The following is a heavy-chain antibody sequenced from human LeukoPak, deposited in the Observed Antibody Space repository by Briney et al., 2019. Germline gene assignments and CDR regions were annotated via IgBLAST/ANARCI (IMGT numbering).Heavy chain of an antibody. J-gene: IGHJ6*02. V-gene: IGHV4-59*08. CDR3: ARHDPVGYYQHGMDV. CDR2: IYYTGAT. CDR1: GGSISGYF. D-gene: IGHD2-15*01. Sequence: SETLSLTCTVSGGSISGYFWSYIRQPPGQGLEFIGNIYYTGATLYNPSLKSRVTMSVDTSKNQFSLKLSSVTAADTAVYYCARHDPVGYYQHGMDVWGQGTTVTVSS.